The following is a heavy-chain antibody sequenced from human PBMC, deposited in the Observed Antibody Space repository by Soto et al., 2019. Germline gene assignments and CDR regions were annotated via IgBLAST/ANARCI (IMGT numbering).Heavy chain of an antibody. CDR2: IYYSRST. CDR1: GGSISSSTYY. Sequence: QLQLQESGPGLVKPSETLSLTCTVSGGSISSSTYYWGWIRQPPGKGLEWIGTIYYSRSTYFNPSLKSRVTLSVDTSTNQFSLKLSSVTAADTAVYYGARSLGFCISTSCYPDAFDIWGQGTMVTVSS. CDR3: ARSLGFCISTSCYPDAFDI. V-gene: IGHV4-39*01. J-gene: IGHJ3*02. D-gene: IGHD2-2*01.